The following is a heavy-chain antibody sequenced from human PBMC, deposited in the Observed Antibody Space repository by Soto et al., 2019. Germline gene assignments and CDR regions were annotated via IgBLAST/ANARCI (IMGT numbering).Heavy chain of an antibody. J-gene: IGHJ4*02. CDR2: INAGNAKT. V-gene: IGHV1-3*01. D-gene: IGHD1-20*01. CDR3: ARQLTGTTIPFDY. CDR1: GYTFTSYA. Sequence: ASVKVSYKASGYTFTSYALHWVLQAPGQRLEWMGWINAGNAKTAYSQKFQGRVSITRDTSASTAYMELSSLRSEDTAVYYCARQLTGTTIPFDYWGQGTLVTVSS.